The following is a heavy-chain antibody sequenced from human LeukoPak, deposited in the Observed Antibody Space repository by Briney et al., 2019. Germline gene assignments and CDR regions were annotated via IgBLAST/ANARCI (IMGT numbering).Heavy chain of an antibody. J-gene: IGHJ3*02. CDR1: GGSISTSSYY. Sequence: SETLSLTCTVSGGSISTSSYYWGWVRQPPGKGLEWIGNIFYSGSTYYSPSLKSRVTISLDTSRNQFSLKLNSVTAADTAVYYCASDYYDILTGYYPHDAFDIWGQGTMVTVSS. D-gene: IGHD3-9*01. CDR2: IFYSGST. V-gene: IGHV4-39*07. CDR3: ASDYYDILTGYYPHDAFDI.